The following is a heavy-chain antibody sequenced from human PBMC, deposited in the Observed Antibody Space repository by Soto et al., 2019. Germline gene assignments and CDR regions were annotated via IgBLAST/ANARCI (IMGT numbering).Heavy chain of an antibody. CDR2: IRAYNGNT. CDR3: ASERYYDFWRGPGYYYYGMDV. J-gene: IGHJ6*02. CDR1: GYTFTSYG. V-gene: IGHV1-18*04. D-gene: IGHD3-3*01. Sequence: SVKVSCKAPGYTFTSYGISWARQAPGQGLEWMGWIRAYNGNTNYAQKLQGRVTMTTDTYTSTAYMELRSLRSDDTAVYYCASERYYDFWRGPGYYYYGMDVWGQGTTVTVSS.